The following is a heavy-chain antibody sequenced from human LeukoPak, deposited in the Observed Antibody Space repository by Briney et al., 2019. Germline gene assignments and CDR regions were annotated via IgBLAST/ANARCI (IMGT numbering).Heavy chain of an antibody. D-gene: IGHD3-10*01. V-gene: IGHV4-30-2*01. CDR1: GGSISSSSYY. Sequence: SETLSLTCTVSGGSISSSSYYWSWIRQPPGKGLEWIGYIYHSGSTYYNPPLKSRVTISVDRSKNQFSLKLSSVTAADTAVYYCAREVRGVPNWFDPWGQGTLVTVSS. J-gene: IGHJ5*02. CDR3: AREVRGVPNWFDP. CDR2: IYHSGST.